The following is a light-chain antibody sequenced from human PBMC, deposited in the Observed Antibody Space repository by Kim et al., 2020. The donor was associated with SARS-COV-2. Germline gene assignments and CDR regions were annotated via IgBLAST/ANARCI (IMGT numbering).Light chain of an antibody. CDR1: QTIDRW. CDR2: EAS. Sequence: DIQVTQSPSTLSASVGDRVTISCRTSQTIDRWLAWYQHKPGKAPNLLIYEASTSVSGVPSRFSGSGSGTEFTLTISSLHADDFATYYCQQYGSYSRTTFGQGTKVDIK. V-gene: IGKV1-5*03. CDR3: QQYGSYSRTT. J-gene: IGKJ1*01.